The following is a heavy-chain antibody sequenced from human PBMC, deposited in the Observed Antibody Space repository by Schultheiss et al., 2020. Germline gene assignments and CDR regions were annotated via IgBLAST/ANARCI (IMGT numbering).Heavy chain of an antibody. J-gene: IGHJ6*03. D-gene: IGHD2-2*01. CDR3: ARAFDTLNCSSTSCQTCDYMDV. Sequence: GGSLRLSCAASGFTFSSYAMSWVRQTPGKGLEWVSAISGSGGSTYYADSVKGRFTISRDNAKNSLYLQMNSLRAEDTAVYYCARAFDTLNCSSTSCQTCDYMDVWGKGTTVTGSS. CDR2: ISGSGGST. CDR1: GFTFSSYA. V-gene: IGHV3-23*01.